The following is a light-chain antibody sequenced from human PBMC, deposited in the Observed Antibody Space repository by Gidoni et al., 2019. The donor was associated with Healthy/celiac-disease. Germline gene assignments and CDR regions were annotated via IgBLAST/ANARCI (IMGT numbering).Light chain of an antibody. V-gene: IGKV1-33*01. CDR3: QQYDNLLFT. CDR1: QDISNY. CDR2: DAS. J-gene: IGKJ3*01. Sequence: DIQMTQSPSSPSASVGDRVTIPCQASQDISNYLNWYQQKPGKAPKLLIYDASNLETGVPSRFSGSGSGTDFTFTISSLQPEDIATYYCQQYDNLLFTFGPGTKVDIK.